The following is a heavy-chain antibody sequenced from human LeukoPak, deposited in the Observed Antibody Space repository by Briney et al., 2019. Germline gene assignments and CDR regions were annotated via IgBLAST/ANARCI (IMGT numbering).Heavy chain of an antibody. Sequence: GSSVKVSCKASGGTFSSYAISWVRQAPGQELEWMGRIIPILGIANYAQKFQGRVTITADKSTSTAYMELSSLRSEDTAVYYCARERGYSKPLDYWGQGTLVTVSS. D-gene: IGHD5-18*01. CDR2: IIPILGIA. V-gene: IGHV1-69*04. J-gene: IGHJ4*02. CDR1: GGTFSSYA. CDR3: ARERGYSKPLDY.